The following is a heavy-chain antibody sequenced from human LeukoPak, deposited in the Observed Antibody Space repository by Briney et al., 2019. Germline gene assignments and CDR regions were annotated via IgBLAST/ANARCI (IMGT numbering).Heavy chain of an antibody. CDR2: ISSSSSYI. CDR1: GFTFSSYS. D-gene: IGHD1-26*01. CDR3: AIGGAFDI. J-gene: IGHJ3*02. V-gene: IGHV3-21*01. Sequence: GGSLRLSCAASGFTFSSYSMNWVRQAPGKGLGWVSSISSSSSYIYYADSVKGRFTISRDNPKNSLYLQMNSLSAEDTAVYYCAIGGAFDIWGQGTMVTVSS.